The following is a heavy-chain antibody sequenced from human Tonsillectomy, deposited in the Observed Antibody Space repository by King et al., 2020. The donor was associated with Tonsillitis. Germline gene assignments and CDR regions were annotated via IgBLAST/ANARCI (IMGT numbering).Heavy chain of an antibody. J-gene: IGHJ6*02. Sequence: VQLVESGAEVKQPGESLRISCKGSGYSFTNYLISWVRQMPGKGLEWMGRIDPSDSYTSYSPSFQGHVIISTDKSINTAYLKWSSLKASDTAMYYCARLNYYYDSIGYTYNYYGMDVWGQGTTVTVSS. D-gene: IGHD3-22*01. CDR3: ARLNYYYDSIGYTYNYYGMDV. CDR1: GYSFTNYL. CDR2: IDPSDSYT. V-gene: IGHV5-10-1*03.